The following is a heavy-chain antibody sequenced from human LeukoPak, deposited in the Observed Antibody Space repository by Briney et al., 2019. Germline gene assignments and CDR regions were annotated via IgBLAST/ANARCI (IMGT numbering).Heavy chain of an antibody. D-gene: IGHD3-22*01. V-gene: IGHV3-48*01. J-gene: IGHJ3*02. CDR2: ISSSSSTI. CDR1: GFTSSSYS. CDR3: ARDHHRRLYDSQARDTFDI. Sequence: QTGGSLRLSCAASGFTSSSYSMDWVRQAPGKGLEWVSYISSSSSTIYYADSVKGRFTISRDNAKNSLYLQMNSLRAEDTAVYYCARDHHRRLYDSQARDTFDIWGQGTMVTVSS.